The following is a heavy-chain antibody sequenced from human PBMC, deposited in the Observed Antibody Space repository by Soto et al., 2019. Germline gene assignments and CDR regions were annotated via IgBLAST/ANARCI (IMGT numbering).Heavy chain of an antibody. J-gene: IGHJ5*02. V-gene: IGHV3-13*01. CDR1: GFTFSSHD. CDR2: IESDGDA. CDR3: AKSDTALSYGFDP. D-gene: IGHD5-18*01. Sequence: GGSPRLSCTASGFTFSSHDMHWVRQVTGKGLEWVSGIESDGDAKYLASVKGRFSISRENAKNSLHLQMNSLRAEDTAVYYCAKSDTALSYGFDPWGQGTLVTVSS.